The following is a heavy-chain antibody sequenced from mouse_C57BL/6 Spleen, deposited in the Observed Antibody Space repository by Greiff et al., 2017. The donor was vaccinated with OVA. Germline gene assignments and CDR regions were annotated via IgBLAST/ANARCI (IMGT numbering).Heavy chain of an antibody. J-gene: IGHJ1*03. CDR1: GFNIKDYY. D-gene: IGHD2-12*01. CDR2: IDPEDGET. Sequence: EVQLQQSGAELVKPGASVKLSCTASGFNIKDYYMHWVKQRTEQGLEWIGRIDPEDGETKYAPNFQGKATITADTSSNTAYLQLSSLTSEDTAVYYCAREEGGPYDSYWYFDVWGTGTTVTVSS. V-gene: IGHV14-2*01. CDR3: AREEGGPYDSYWYFDV.